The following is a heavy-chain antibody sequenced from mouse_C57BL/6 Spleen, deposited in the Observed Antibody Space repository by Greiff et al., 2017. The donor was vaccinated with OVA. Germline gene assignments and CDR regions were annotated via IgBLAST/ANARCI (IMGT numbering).Heavy chain of an antibody. CDR2: IDPSDSET. J-gene: IGHJ2*01. D-gene: IGHD3-2*02. V-gene: IGHV1-52*01. CDR1: GYTFTSYW. CDR3: ARSSGYTYYFDY. Sequence: QVQLQQPGAELVRPGSSVKLSCKASGYTFTSYWMHWVKQRPIQGLEWIGNIDPSDSETHYNQKFKDKATLTVDKSSSTAYTQLSSLTSEDSAVYCGARSSGYTYYFDYWGQGTTLTVSS.